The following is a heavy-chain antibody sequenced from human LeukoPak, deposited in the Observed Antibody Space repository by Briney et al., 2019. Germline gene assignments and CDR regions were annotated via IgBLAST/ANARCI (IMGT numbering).Heavy chain of an antibody. CDR1: GSSISSSSYY. CDR3: ARGSSSGWYLGPNKGPGFVN. V-gene: IGHV4-61*05. J-gene: IGHJ4*02. Sequence: PSETLSLTCTVAGSSISSSSYYLGWIRQPPGKGLEWIVYIYYSGSTNYNPSLKSRVTISVDTSKNQFSLKLSSVTAADTAVYYCARGSSSGWYLGPNKGPGFVNWGQGTLVTVSS. CDR2: IYYSGST. D-gene: IGHD6-19*01.